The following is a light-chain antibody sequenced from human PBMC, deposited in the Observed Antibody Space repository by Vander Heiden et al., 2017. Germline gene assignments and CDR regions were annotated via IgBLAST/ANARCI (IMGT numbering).Light chain of an antibody. CDR3: QQSYSTPST. J-gene: IGKJ4*01. V-gene: IGKV1-39*01. CDR2: ATS. Sequence: DIQMTQSPSSLSASVGDRVTITCRASQSISRCLNWYQQKPGKAPNLLIYATSSLESGVPSRFSGSGSGTDFTLTISSLQPEDSATYYCQQSYSTPSTFGGGTKVEIK. CDR1: QSISRC.